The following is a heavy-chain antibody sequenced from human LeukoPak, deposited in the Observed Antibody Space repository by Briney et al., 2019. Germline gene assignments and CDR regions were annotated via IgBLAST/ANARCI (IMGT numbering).Heavy chain of an antibody. CDR1: GFTVNTPF. D-gene: IGHD2-2*01. CDR2: LYHGDRT. CDR3: AKDRRYCSSTSCYGVFDY. V-gene: IGHV3-66*01. J-gene: IGHJ4*02. Sequence: GGSLRLSCAASGFTVNTPFMSWVRQAPGKGLGWVSVLYHGDRTYYADSVKGRFTISRDNSKNTLYLQMNSLRAEDTAVYYCAKDRRYCSSTSCYGVFDYWGQGNLVTVSS.